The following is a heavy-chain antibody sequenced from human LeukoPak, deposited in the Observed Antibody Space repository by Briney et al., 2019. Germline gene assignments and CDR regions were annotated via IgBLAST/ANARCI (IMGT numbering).Heavy chain of an antibody. J-gene: IGHJ3*02. D-gene: IGHD3-22*01. CDR2: INPNSGGT. Sequence: GASVKVSCKASGYTFTGYYMHWVRQAPGQGLEYMGWINPNSGGTNYAQKFQGRVTMTRDTSISTAYMELSRLRSDDTAVYYCARDNAPGIYYDSSDAFDIWGQGTMVTVSS. CDR3: ARDNAPGIYYDSSDAFDI. CDR1: GYTFTGYY. V-gene: IGHV1-2*02.